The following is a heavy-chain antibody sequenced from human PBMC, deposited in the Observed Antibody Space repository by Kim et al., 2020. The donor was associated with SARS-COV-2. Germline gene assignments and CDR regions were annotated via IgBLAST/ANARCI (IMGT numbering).Heavy chain of an antibody. CDR2: ISYDGSNK. CDR1: GFTFSSYA. J-gene: IGHJ4*02. D-gene: IGHD6-19*01. Sequence: GGSLRLSCAASGFTFSSYAMHWVRQAPGKGLEWVAVISYDGSNKYYADSVKGRFTISRDNSKNTLYLQMNSLRAEDTAVYYCARGSIAVAGQAPEDYWGQGTLVTVSS. CDR3: ARGSIAVAGQAPEDY. V-gene: IGHV3-30*04.